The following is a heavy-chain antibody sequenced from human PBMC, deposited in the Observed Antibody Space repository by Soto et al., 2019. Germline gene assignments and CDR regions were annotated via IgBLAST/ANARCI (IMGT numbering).Heavy chain of an antibody. J-gene: IGHJ4*01. Sequence: GGSLRLSCAASGFTFTYAWMNWVRQAPGKGLEWVGRIKSQTDGGTTDYAAPVKGRFTTSRDDSKNTLYVQMDSLKTEDTAVYYCARGVLHWGQGTLVTVSS. V-gene: IGHV3-15*07. CDR2: IKSQTDGGTT. CDR1: GFTFTYAW. CDR3: ARGVLH.